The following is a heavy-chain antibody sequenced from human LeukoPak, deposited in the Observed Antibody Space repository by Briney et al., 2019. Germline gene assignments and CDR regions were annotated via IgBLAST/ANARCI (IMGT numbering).Heavy chain of an antibody. CDR3: AKEATMVRGVTAPYDY. D-gene: IGHD3-10*01. V-gene: IGHV3-30*02. J-gene: IGHJ4*02. CDR2: IRYDGSDK. Sequence: GGSLRLSCAASGFTFSSYGMHWVRQAPGKGLEWVAFIRYDGSDKYYADSVKGRFTISRDNSKNTLYLQMNSLRAEDTAVYYCAKEATMVRGVTAPYDYWGQGTLVTVSS. CDR1: GFTFSSYG.